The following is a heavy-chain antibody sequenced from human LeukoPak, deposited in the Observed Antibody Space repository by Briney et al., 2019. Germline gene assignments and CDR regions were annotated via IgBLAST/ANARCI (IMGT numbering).Heavy chain of an antibody. CDR2: IYTSGST. V-gene: IGHV4-61*02. Sequence: SGTLSLTCTVSGGSISSGSYYWSWIRQPAGKGLEWIGRIYTSGSTNYNPSLKSRVTISVDTSKNQFSLKLSSVTAADTAVYYCARVSEYYDFWSGYAFDIWGQGTMVTVSS. CDR1: GGSISSGSYY. J-gene: IGHJ3*02. D-gene: IGHD3-3*01. CDR3: ARVSEYYDFWSGYAFDI.